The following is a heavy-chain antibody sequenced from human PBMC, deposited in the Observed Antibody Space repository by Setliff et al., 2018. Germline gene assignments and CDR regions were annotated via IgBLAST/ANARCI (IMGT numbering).Heavy chain of an antibody. CDR1: GGTFSDYY. Sequence: KTSETLSLTCAAYGGTFSDYYWTWIRQPPGKGLEWVGEINHSGSTKYNPSLKSRVTISVDTSKDQFSLKVISVTAADTAVYYCARGRNVAARLLDSWGQGTLVTVPQ. J-gene: IGHJ4*02. CDR2: INHSGST. V-gene: IGHV4-34*01. D-gene: IGHD6-6*01. CDR3: ARGRNVAARLLDS.